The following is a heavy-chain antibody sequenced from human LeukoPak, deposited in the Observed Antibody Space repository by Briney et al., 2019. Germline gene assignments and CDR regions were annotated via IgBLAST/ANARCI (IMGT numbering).Heavy chain of an antibody. D-gene: IGHD3-10*01. Sequence: GGSLRLSCAASGFTFSSYAMSWVRQAPGKGPEWVSGFSGSEDSAYYADSVKGRFTISRDNSKNTLSLQMNSLRAEDTAVYSCARSGIKMVRGVIIKSPYHMDVWGKGTTVTVSS. J-gene: IGHJ6*03. CDR3: ARSGIKMVRGVIIKSPYHMDV. CDR1: GFTFSSYA. V-gene: IGHV3-23*01. CDR2: FSGSEDSA.